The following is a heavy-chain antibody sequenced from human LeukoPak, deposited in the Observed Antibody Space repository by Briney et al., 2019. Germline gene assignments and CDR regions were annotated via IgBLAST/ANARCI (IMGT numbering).Heavy chain of an antibody. CDR3: ARDLPPSITMVWGVNVYYGMDV. D-gene: IGHD3-10*01. J-gene: IGHJ6*02. CDR1: GFTFSSYE. CDR2: ISSSGSTI. V-gene: IGHV3-48*03. Sequence: GGSLRLSCAASGFTFSSYEMNWVRQAPGKGLEWVSYISSSGSTIYYADSVKGRFTISRDNAKNSLYLQMNSLRAEDTAVYYCARDLPPSITMVWGVNVYYGMDVWGQGTTVTVSS.